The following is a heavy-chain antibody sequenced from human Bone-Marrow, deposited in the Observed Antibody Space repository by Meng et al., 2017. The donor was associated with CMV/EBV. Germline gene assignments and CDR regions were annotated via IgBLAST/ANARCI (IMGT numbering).Heavy chain of an antibody. Sequence: GGSLRLSCAASGFVFGSYGMDWVRQVPGKGLEWVALIYYDGTNEYYSDAVRGRFAISRDNSKNTVSLQMNSLRAEDTAVYYCARDRLAYCGGDCSDGENWFDPWGQGTLVTVSS. D-gene: IGHD2-21*01. J-gene: IGHJ5*02. CDR3: ARDRLAYCGGDCSDGENWFDP. CDR1: GFVFGSYG. V-gene: IGHV3-30*12. CDR2: IYYDGTNE.